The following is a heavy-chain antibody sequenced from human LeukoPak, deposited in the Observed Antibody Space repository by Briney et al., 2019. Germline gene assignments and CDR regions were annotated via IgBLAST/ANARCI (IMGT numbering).Heavy chain of an antibody. CDR2: INPNSGGT. V-gene: IGHV1-2*02. D-gene: IGHD3-22*01. CDR3: ARGGLNYYDSSGYYSNDAFDI. Sequence: ASVKVSCKASGYTFTGYYMHWVRQAPGQGLEWMGWINPNSGGTNYAQKFQGRVTMTRDTSISTAYMELSRLRSDDTAVYYCARGGLNYYDSSGYYSNDAFDIRGQGTMVTVSS. J-gene: IGHJ3*02. CDR1: GYTFTGYY.